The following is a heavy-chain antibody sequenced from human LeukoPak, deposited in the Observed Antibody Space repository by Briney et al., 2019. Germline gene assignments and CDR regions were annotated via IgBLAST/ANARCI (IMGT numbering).Heavy chain of an antibody. CDR2: ISGSGGTT. CDR1: GFTFSTYV. D-gene: IGHD1-26*01. CDR3: GRIASGTNIDY. Sequence: GGSLRLSCAASGFTFSTYVMTWVRQAPGKGLEWVSAISGSGGTTFYADSVKGRITMSRDNSKSTLFLQMNSLRAEDTAVYYCGRIASGTNIDYWGQGTLLTVSS. V-gene: IGHV3-23*01. J-gene: IGHJ4*02.